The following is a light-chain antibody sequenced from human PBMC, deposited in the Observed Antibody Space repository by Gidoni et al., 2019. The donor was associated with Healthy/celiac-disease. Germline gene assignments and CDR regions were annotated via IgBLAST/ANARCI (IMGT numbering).Light chain of an antibody. J-gene: IGKJ1*01. Sequence: QMTQSPSTLSASVGDRVTITCRASQSISSWLAWYQQKPGKAPKLLIYKASSLESGVPSRFSGSGSGTEFTLTISSLQPDDFATYYCQQYNSYPWTFGQGTKVEIK. CDR2: KAS. CDR1: QSISSW. CDR3: QQYNSYPWT. V-gene: IGKV1-5*03.